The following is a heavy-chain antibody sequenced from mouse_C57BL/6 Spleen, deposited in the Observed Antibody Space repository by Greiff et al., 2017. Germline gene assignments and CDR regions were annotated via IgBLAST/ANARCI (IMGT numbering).Heavy chain of an antibody. J-gene: IGHJ4*01. CDR3: ARADLRSAMDY. CDR2: ISYDGST. V-gene: IGHV3-6*01. CDR1: GYSITSGYY. Sequence: EVQLQESGPGLVKPSQSLSLTCSVTGYSITSGYYWNWIRQFPGNKLEWMGYISYDGSTNYNPSLKNRISLTRDTSKNQFFLKLNSVTTEDTATYDCARADLRSAMDYRGQGTTVTVSS.